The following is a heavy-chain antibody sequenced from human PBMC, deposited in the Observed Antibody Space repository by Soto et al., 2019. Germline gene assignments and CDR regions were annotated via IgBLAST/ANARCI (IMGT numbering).Heavy chain of an antibody. Sequence: SVKVSCKASEDTFRNYALSWLRQAPGQGLEWMGGIIPIFGTANYAQKFQGRITITADTSANTVYLELSSLRSEDTAVYYFASTKYVSSAYYYWYLGLWGRGTLVTVSS. D-gene: IGHD3-22*01. V-gene: IGHV1-69*06. CDR2: IIPIFGTA. CDR1: EDTFRNYA. CDR3: ASTKYVSSAYYYWYLGL. J-gene: IGHJ2*01.